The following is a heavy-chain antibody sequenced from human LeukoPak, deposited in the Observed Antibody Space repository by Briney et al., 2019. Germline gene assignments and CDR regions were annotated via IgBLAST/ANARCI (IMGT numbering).Heavy chain of an antibody. Sequence: PSQTLSLTCTVSRGSITSGDYDWSWIRHPPGKGLEWIGYIYYSGSTYYNPSLKSRVTISVDTSKNQFSLKLSSVTAADTAVYYCARGASQEWVTVGQVAWFDPWGQGTLVTVSS. CDR2: IYYSGST. CDR1: RGSITSGDYD. CDR3: ARGASQEWVTVGQVAWFDP. J-gene: IGHJ5*02. D-gene: IGHD2-21*02. V-gene: IGHV4-30-4*01.